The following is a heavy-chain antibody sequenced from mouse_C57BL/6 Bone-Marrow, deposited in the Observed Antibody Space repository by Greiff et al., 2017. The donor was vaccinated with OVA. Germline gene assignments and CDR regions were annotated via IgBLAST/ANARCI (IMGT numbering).Heavy chain of an antibody. Sequence: VQLQQPGAELVKPGASVQMSCKASGYTFTSYWITWVKQRPGQGLEWIGDIYPGSGSTNYNEKFKSKATLTVDTSSSTAYMQLSSLTSEDSAVYYCARGRDGNHWYVDVWGTGTTVTVSS. V-gene: IGHV1-55*01. D-gene: IGHD2-1*01. CDR3: ARGRDGNHWYVDV. CDR2: IYPGSGST. J-gene: IGHJ1*03. CDR1: GYTFTSYW.